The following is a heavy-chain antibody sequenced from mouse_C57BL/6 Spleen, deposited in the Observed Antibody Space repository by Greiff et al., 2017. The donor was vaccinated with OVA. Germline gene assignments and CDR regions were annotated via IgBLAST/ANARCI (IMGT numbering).Heavy chain of an antibody. CDR1: GYTFTSYW. CDR3: ARRRIDGYYAFDY. Sequence: QVQLQQPGAELVKPGASVKLSCKASGYTFTSYWMQWVKQRPGQGLEWIGEIDPSDSYTNYNQKFKGKATLTVDTSSSTAYMQLSSLTSEDSAVYYCARRRIDGYYAFDYWGQGTTLTVSS. D-gene: IGHD2-3*01. V-gene: IGHV1-50*01. J-gene: IGHJ2*01. CDR2: IDPSDSYT.